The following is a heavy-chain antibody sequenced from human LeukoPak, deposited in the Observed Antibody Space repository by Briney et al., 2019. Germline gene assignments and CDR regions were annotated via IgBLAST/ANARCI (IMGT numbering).Heavy chain of an antibody. CDR1: GFTFSSYS. CDR2: IKSSSSTI. D-gene: IGHD6-19*01. V-gene: IGHV3-48*01. CDR3: ARGSSGPEDY. J-gene: IGHJ4*02. Sequence: GGSLRLSCVVSGFTFSSYSMNWVRQAPGKGLEWVSYIKSSSSTIHYADSVKGRFTVSRDNAKNSLYLQMNSLRAEDTGVYYCARGSSGPEDYWGQGTLVIVSS.